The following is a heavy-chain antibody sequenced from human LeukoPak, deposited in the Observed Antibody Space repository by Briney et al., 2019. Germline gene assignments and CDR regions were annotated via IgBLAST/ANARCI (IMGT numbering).Heavy chain of an antibody. CDR3: ARSPHYDILTGYYSTSNWFDP. CDR1: GYTFTSYG. Sequence: ASVKVSCKASGYTFTSYGISWVRQAPGQGLEWMGWISAYNGNTNYAQKLQGRVTMTTDTSTSTAYMEMRSLRSDDTAVYYCARSPHYDILTGYYSTSNWFDPWGQGTLVTVSS. V-gene: IGHV1-18*01. J-gene: IGHJ5*02. CDR2: ISAYNGNT. D-gene: IGHD3-9*01.